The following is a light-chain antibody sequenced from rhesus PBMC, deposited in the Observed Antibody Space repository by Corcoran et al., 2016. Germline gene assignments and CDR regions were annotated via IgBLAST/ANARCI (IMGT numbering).Light chain of an antibody. Sequence: DIQMTQSPSSLSASVGDRVTITCRASQGIHTFLNWYQQKPGKPPKRLIDGASSLDSGVPSRFSGSGSVTYFTLTISSLHPEDFATYYCLKYNSDPYSFGQGTKIEIK. CDR2: GAS. CDR1: QGIHTF. CDR3: LKYNSDPYS. J-gene: IGKJ2*01. V-gene: IGKV1-43*02.